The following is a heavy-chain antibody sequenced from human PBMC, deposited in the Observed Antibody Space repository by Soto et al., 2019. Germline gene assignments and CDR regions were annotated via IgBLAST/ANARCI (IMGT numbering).Heavy chain of an antibody. CDR3: AXGDRRLITIFGVVMANNWFDP. Sequence: ASVKVSCKASGYTFTSYDINWVRQATGQGLEWMGWMNPNSGNTGYAQKFQGRVTMTRNTSISTAYMELSSLRSEDTAVYYCAXGDRRLITIFGVVMANNWFDPWGQGTLVTVSS. J-gene: IGHJ5*02. D-gene: IGHD3-3*01. V-gene: IGHV1-8*01. CDR1: GYTFTSYD. CDR2: MNPNSGNT.